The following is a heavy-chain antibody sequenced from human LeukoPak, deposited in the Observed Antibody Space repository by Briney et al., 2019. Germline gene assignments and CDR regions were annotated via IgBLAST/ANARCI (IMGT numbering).Heavy chain of an antibody. J-gene: IGHJ4*02. CDR2: ISGSGGST. CDR1: GFTFSSYA. V-gene: IGHV3-23*01. Sequence: PGGSLRLSCAASGFTFSSYAMSWVRQAPGKGLEWVSAISGSGGSTYYADSVKGRFTISRDNSKNTLYLQMNSLRAEDTAVHYCAKHDYVWGSYRYLYYFDYWGQGTLVTVSS. D-gene: IGHD3-16*02. CDR3: AKHDYVWGSYRYLYYFDY.